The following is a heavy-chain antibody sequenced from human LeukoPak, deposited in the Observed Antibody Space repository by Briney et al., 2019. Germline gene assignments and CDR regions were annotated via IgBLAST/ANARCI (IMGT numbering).Heavy chain of an antibody. CDR1: GGSISSSSYY. CDR3: ARHGSNYGDAFDI. Sequence: SETLSLTCTVSGGSISSSSYYWGWIRQPPGKGLEWIGSIYYSGSTYYNPSLKSRVTISVDTSKNQFSLKLSSVTAADTAVYYCARHGSNYGDAFDIWGPGTMVTVSS. V-gene: IGHV4-39*01. J-gene: IGHJ3*02. CDR2: IYYSGST. D-gene: IGHD4/OR15-4a*01.